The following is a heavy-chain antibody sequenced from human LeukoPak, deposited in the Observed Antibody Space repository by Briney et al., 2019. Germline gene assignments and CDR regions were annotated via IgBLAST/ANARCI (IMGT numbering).Heavy chain of an antibody. CDR2: RWYDGSNK. J-gene: IGHJ5*02. CDR1: GFAFSSRG. V-gene: IGHV3-33*06. CDR3: AKGEDYSDSSAKGDWFDP. D-gene: IGHD3-22*01. Sequence: PGRSLRLSXAASGFAFSSRGMHWVGQAPGRGLEWVAVRWYDGSNKYYADSVKGRFTISRDNSKNTLYLQMSSLRAEDTAVYYCAKGEDYSDSSAKGDWFDPWGQGTLVTVSS.